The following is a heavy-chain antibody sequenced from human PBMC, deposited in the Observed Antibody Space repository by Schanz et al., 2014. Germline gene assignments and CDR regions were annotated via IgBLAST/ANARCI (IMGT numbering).Heavy chain of an antibody. Sequence: QVHLVQSGAEVKEPGASVKVSCKASGHPFTAYYIHWVRQAPGQGLEWMGRIYLSDGSTRYAQKFQGRVTVTRDTSTTTVYMDLSSLISEDTAVYYCAFDRDDAYDIWGQGTTVTVSS. J-gene: IGHJ3*02. CDR3: AFDRDDAYDI. V-gene: IGHV1-46*01. CDR2: IYLSDGST. D-gene: IGHD3-9*01. CDR1: GHPFTAYY.